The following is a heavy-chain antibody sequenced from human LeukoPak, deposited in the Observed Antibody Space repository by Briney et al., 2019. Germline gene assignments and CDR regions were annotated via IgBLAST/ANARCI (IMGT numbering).Heavy chain of an antibody. D-gene: IGHD2-15*01. Sequence: PGGSLRLSCAAPGFTFSSYWMHWVRQAPGKGLVWVSRSNSDGSRTNYADSVKGRFTISRDNAKNTLYLQMNSLRAEDTAVYYCARDSRQGWYVSMDVWGQGTTVTVSS. CDR2: SNSDGSRT. J-gene: IGHJ6*02. CDR1: GFTFSSYW. CDR3: ARDSRQGWYVSMDV. V-gene: IGHV3-74*01.